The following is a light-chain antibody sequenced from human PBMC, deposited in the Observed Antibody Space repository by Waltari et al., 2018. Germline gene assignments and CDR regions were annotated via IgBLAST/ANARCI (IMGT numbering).Light chain of an antibody. CDR2: WAS. V-gene: IGKV4-1*01. J-gene: IGKJ1*01. CDR1: QSVLFNFNNKNY. CDR3: QQYYSLPWA. Sequence: DIVMTQSPDSLAVSLGERATINCKSSQSVLFNFNNKNYLGWYQHKPGRPPKPLIYWASTRESGVPDRFSSSGSGTDFNLTISSLQAEDVAVYYCQQYYSLPWAFGQGTKVEIK.